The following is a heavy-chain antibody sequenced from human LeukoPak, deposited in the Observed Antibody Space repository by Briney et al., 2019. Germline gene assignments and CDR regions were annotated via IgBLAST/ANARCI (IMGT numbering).Heavy chain of an antibody. J-gene: IGHJ6*03. Sequence: ASVKVSCKASGYTFTSYAIHWVRQAHGPRLEWMGWINAGNGNIKYSQKFQGRVTITRDTSASTAYMELSRLRSDDTAVYYCAREQGGYDSMAPYYYYYMDVWGKGTTVTVSS. D-gene: IGHD5-12*01. CDR3: AREQGGYDSMAPYYYYYMDV. CDR2: INAGNGNI. CDR1: GYTFTSYA. V-gene: IGHV1-3*01.